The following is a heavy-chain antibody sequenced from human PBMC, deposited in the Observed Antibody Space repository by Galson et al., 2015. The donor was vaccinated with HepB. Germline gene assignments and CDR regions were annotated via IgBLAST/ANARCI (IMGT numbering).Heavy chain of an antibody. J-gene: IGHJ5*02. CDR1: GGTFSSYA. Sequence: SVKVSCKASGGTFSSYAISWVRQAPGQGLEWMGGIIPIFGTANYAQKFQGRVTITADESTSTAYMELSSLRSEDTAVYYCATSLDYGVPKFDPWGQGTLVTVSS. V-gene: IGHV1-69*13. CDR2: IIPIFGTA. CDR3: ATSLDYGVPKFDP. D-gene: IGHD4-17*01.